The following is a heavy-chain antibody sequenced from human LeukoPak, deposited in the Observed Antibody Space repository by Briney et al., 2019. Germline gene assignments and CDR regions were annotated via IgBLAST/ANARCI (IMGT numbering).Heavy chain of an antibody. CDR1: GFTFSMYA. CDR3: ARDFGLTGKVDY. CDR2: SSSNSSST. Sequence: GGSLRLSCAVSGFTFSMYATHWVRQAPGEGLECVSASSSNSSSTDYANTVKGRFTISKDNTKHTLYLQMGRPRDEDLAVYYCARDFGLTGKVDYWGQGTLVTVSS. V-gene: IGHV3-64*01. J-gene: IGHJ4*02. D-gene: IGHD1-20*01.